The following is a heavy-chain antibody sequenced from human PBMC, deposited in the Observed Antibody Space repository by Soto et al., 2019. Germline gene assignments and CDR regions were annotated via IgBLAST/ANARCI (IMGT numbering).Heavy chain of an antibody. CDR2: ISPIFGTA. J-gene: IGHJ4*02. CDR3: ARMTTVTRFDY. CDR1: GGTFSRYA. Sequence: QVQLVQSGAEVKKPGSSVKVSCKAAGGTFSRYAISWVRHSPGQGLEWMGGISPIFGTANYAQTFQGRVTITADESTSTAHMELSSLRSEDTAVYYCARMTTVTRFDYWVQGTLVTVSS. V-gene: IGHV1-69*01. D-gene: IGHD4-17*01.